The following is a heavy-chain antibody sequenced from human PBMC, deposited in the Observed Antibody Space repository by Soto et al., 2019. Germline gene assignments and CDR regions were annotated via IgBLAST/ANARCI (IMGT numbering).Heavy chain of an antibody. V-gene: IGHV5-51*01. J-gene: IGHJ4*02. CDR1: GYSFTKYW. CDR2: IYPGDSDT. CDR3: ARQDPYYYDSTTAFYFDY. Sequence: GESLKISCKGSGYSFTKYWIGWVRQVPGKGLEWMGIIYPGDSDTRYSPSFQGHVTISADKSISTAYLQWSSLKASDTAMYYCARQDPYYYDSTTAFYFDYWGQGSLVTVSS. D-gene: IGHD3-22*01.